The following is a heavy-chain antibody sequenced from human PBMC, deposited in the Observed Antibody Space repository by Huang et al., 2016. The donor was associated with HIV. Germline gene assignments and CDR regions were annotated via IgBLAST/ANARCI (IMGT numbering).Heavy chain of an antibody. D-gene: IGHD3-10*01. CDR2: IYPGYSDT. CDR3: ARLIGSPSFYYGLDV. Sequence: EVQLVQSGAEVKKPGESLKISCKGSGYRFRSNWIGWVRQRPGKGLEWMGSIYPGYSDTRNSPSFQGQVTISADKSINTAYLQWSSLKASDTAMYYCARLIGSPSFYYGLDVWGQGTTVTVSS. CDR1: GYRFRSNW. V-gene: IGHV5-51*01. J-gene: IGHJ6*02.